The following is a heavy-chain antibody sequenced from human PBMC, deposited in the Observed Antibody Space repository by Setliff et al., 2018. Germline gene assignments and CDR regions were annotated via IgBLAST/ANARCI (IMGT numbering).Heavy chain of an antibody. Sequence: PSETLSLTCAVSGYSICNGFYWGWIRQSPVKGLEWIGSLFDGGSAYYSPSLKSRASISLDASKNQFALKLTSATAADTAVYYCARDPHYDPTYSLPGHAFDFWGQGRMVTVSS. V-gene: IGHV4-38-2*02. CDR3: ARDPHYDPTYSLPGHAFDF. J-gene: IGHJ3*01. CDR1: GYSICNGFY. D-gene: IGHD3-22*01. CDR2: LFDGGSA.